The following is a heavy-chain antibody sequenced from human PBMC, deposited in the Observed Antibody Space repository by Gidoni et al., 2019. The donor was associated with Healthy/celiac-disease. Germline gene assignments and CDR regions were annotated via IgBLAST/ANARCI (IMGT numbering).Heavy chain of an antibody. CDR2: INPSGGST. J-gene: IGHJ5*02. V-gene: IGHV1-46*01. D-gene: IGHD2-15*01. Sequence: QVQLVQSGAEVQKPGASVKVSCKASGYTFTSYYMHWVRQAPGQGLEWMGIINPSGGSTSYAQKFQGRVTMTRDTSTSTVYMELSSLRSEDTAVYYWARGDIVVVVAATRSFDPWGQGTLVTVSS. CDR3: ARGDIVVVVAATRSFDP. CDR1: GYTFTSYY.